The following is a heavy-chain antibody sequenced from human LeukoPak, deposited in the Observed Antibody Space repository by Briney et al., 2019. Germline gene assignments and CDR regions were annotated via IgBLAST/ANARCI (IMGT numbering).Heavy chain of an antibody. CDR1: GFSFSSYW. V-gene: IGHV3-7*01. J-gene: IGHJ4*02. CDR2: IQSDGSVQ. CDR3: ARIPRGSGWSFLDF. Sequence: GGSLRLSCAASGFSFSSYWMSWVRQAPGKGLEWVANIQSDGSVQQYVDSVKGRLTISRDNAKNSLYLQMNSLRAEDTAVYYCARIPRGSGWSFLDFWGQGSLVTVTS. D-gene: IGHD6-19*01.